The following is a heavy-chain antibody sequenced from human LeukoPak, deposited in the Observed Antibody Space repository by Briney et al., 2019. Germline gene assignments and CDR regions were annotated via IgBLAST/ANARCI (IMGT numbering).Heavy chain of an antibody. CDR2: ISGSGYTT. Sequence: PGGSLRLSCAASGFSFSNYAMRWVSQAPGKGLEWVSGISGSGYTTDYADSVKGRLTISRDNSKNTLYLQMNSLRVEDTAVYYCAKDTDSSGYSPFDNWGQGTLVAVSS. CDR1: GFSFSNYA. V-gene: IGHV3-23*01. J-gene: IGHJ4*02. D-gene: IGHD3-22*01. CDR3: AKDTDSSGYSPFDN.